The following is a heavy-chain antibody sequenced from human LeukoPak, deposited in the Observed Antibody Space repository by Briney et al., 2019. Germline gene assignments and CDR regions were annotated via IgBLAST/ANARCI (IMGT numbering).Heavy chain of an antibody. CDR2: IYYSGST. J-gene: IGHJ4*02. D-gene: IGHD5-18*01. CDR3: ARPLDTAMTLDY. CDR1: GGSISSGGYY. V-gene: IGHV4-31*03. Sequence: SQTLSLTCTVSGGSISSGGYYWSWIRQHPGKGLEWIGYIYYSGSTYYNPSLKSRVSMSVDTSKNQFSLKLSSVTAADTAVYYCARPLDTAMTLDYWGQGTLVTVSS.